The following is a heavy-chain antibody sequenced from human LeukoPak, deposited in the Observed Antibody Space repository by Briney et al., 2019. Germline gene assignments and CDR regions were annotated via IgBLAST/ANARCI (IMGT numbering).Heavy chain of an antibody. D-gene: IGHD5-18*01. J-gene: IGHJ4*02. V-gene: IGHV1-69*04. CDR2: IIPILGIA. CDR3: ARDGGYSYGYGVDY. Sequence: SVKVSCKASGGTFSSYAISWVRQAPGQGLEWMGRIIPILGIANYAQKFQGRVTITADKSTSTAYMELSSLRSEDTAVYYCARDGGYSYGYGVDYWGQGTLVTVSS. CDR1: GGTFSSYA.